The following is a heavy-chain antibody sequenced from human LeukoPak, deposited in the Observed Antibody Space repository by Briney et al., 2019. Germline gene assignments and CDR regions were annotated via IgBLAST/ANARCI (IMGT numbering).Heavy chain of an antibody. CDR3: ARTGADYGGNSEFYYYYGMDV. Sequence: ASVKVSCKASGYTFTGYYMHWVRQAPGQGHEWMGWINPNSGGTNYAQKFQGRVTMTRDTSISTAYMELSRLRSDDTAVYYCARTGADYGGNSEFYYYYGMDVWGQGTTVTVSS. CDR2: INPNSGGT. J-gene: IGHJ6*02. CDR1: GYTFTGYY. V-gene: IGHV1-2*02. D-gene: IGHD4-23*01.